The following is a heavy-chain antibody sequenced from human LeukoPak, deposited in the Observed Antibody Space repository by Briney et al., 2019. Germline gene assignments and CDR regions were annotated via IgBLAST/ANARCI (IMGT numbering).Heavy chain of an antibody. CDR1: GYTFTRYY. V-gene: IGHV1-2*02. J-gene: IGHJ2*01. Sequence: ASVKVSCKASGYTFTRYYMHWVRQAPGQGLEWMGWINPNSGGTNYAQKFQGRVTMTRDTSISTAYMELSRLRSDDTAVYCCARTYDYDWYFDLWGRGTLVTVSS. CDR2: INPNSGGT. CDR3: ARTYDYDWYFDL. D-gene: IGHD5-12*01.